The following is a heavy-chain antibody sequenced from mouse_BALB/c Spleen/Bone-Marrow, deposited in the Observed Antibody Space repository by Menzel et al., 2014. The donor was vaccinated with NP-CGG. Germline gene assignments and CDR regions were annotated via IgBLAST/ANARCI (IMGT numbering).Heavy chain of an antibody. CDR3: ARPPRNCFDY. J-gene: IGHJ2*01. CDR2: IDPENGNI. Sequence: EVQLVESGAELVRPGALVRLSCKASGFNIKDYYMYWVKQRPEQGLEWIGWIDPENGNIIYDPKSQGKASITADTSSNTAYLQLSSLTSEDTAVYYCARPPRNCFDYWGQVSTRTVSS. CDR1: GFNIKDYY. V-gene: IGHV14-1*02.